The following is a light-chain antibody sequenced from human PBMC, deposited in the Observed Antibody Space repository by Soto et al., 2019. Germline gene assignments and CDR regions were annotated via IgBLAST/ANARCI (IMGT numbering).Light chain of an antibody. CDR1: SSDGGGYNY. J-gene: IGLJ2*01. CDR3: SSYTSSSTVV. Sequence: QSALTQPASVSGSPGQSITISCTGTSSDGGGYNYVSWYQQHRGKAPKLMIYEVSNRPSGVSNRFSGSKSGNTASLTISGLQAEDEADYYCSSYTSSSTVVLGGGTKLTVL. CDR2: EVS. V-gene: IGLV2-14*01.